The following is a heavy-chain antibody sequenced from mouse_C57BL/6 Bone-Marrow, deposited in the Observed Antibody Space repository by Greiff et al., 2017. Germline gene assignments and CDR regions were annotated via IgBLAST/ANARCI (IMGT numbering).Heavy chain of an antibody. CDR3: ARHLCGCDAMDY. Sequence: EVKLVESGGDLVKPGGSLKLSCAASGFTFSSYGMSWVRQTPDKRLEWVATISSGGSYTYYPDSVKGRFTISRDNAKNTLYLQMSSLKSEDTAMYYGARHLCGCDAMDYWGQGTSVTVSS. D-gene: IGHD1-1*01. CDR2: ISSGGSYT. V-gene: IGHV5-6*01. CDR1: GFTFSSYG. J-gene: IGHJ4*01.